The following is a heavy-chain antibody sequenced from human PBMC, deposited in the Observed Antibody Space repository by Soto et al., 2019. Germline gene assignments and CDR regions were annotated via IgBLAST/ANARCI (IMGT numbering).Heavy chain of an antibody. CDR2: IYQTGTT. CDR3: ATLPPRIVVVMTDLPT. J-gene: IGHJ5*02. CDR1: GPSISSTYS. Sequence: SETLSLTCFVSGPSISSTYSGSWVRQTPGKRGGWSGQIYQTGTTSYNPSLTNRVTISLDKSNNQFSLRLTSMTAADTAVYYCATLPPRIVVVMTDLPTWGQGTLVTVSS. V-gene: IGHV4-4*02. D-gene: IGHD2-15*01.